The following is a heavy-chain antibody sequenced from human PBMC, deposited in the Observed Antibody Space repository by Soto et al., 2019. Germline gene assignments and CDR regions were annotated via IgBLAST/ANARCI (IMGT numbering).Heavy chain of an antibody. J-gene: IGHJ4*02. CDR2: IYYSGST. V-gene: IGHV4-59*01. CDR1: GGSISSYY. Sequence: SETLSLTCTVSGGSISSYYWSWIRQPPGKGLEWIGYIYYSGSTNYNPSLKSRVTISVDTSKNQFSLKLSSVTAADTAVYYCARVGWAAAGEFDYWGQGTLVTVS. CDR3: ARVGWAAAGEFDY. D-gene: IGHD6-13*01.